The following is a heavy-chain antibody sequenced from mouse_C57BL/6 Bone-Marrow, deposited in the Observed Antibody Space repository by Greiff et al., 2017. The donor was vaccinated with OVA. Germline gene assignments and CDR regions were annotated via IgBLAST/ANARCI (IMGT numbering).Heavy chain of an antibody. Sequence: EVKLMESGAELVRPGASVKLSCTASGFNIKDDYMHWVKQRPEQGLEWIGWIDPENGDTEYASKFQGKATITADTSSNTAYLQLSSLTSEDTAVYYCTTSRPWFAYWGQGTLVTVSA. CDR1: GFNIKDDY. CDR2: IDPENGDT. CDR3: TTSRPWFAY. J-gene: IGHJ3*01. V-gene: IGHV14-4*01.